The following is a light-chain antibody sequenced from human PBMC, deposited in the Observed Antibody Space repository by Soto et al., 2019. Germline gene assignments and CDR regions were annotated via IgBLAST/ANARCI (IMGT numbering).Light chain of an antibody. V-gene: IGLV2-14*01. Sequence: QSVLTHPASVSGSPGQSITISCTGTSSDVGGYNYVSWYQQHPGKAPKLMIYEVSNRPSGVSNRFSGSKSGNTASLTISGLQAEDEADYYCSSYTSSSTSRVFGTGTKVTVL. CDR2: EVS. CDR1: SSDVGGYNY. CDR3: SSYTSSSTSRV. J-gene: IGLJ1*01.